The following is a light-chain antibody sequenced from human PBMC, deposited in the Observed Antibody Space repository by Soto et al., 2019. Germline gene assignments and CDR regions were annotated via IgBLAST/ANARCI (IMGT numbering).Light chain of an antibody. CDR2: DVS. CDR1: SSDVVGYNY. Sequence: QSALTQPRSVSGSPGQSVTISCTGTSSDVVGYNYVSWYQQYPGKAPKVIIYDVSKRPSGVPDRFSGSKSGNTASLTISGLQAEDEADYYCCSYAGSYSFWVFGGGTKLTVL. V-gene: IGLV2-11*01. CDR3: CSYAGSYSFWV. J-gene: IGLJ3*02.